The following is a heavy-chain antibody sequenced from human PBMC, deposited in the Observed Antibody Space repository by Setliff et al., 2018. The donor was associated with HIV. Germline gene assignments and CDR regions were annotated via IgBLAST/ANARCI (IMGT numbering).Heavy chain of an antibody. J-gene: IGHJ6*03. CDR3: ARAPRSPLRWRDNLLSSSSFFMDV. V-gene: IGHV5-51*01. D-gene: IGHD2-21*01. CDR1: GYIFTDYW. Sequence: PGESLKISCEASGYIFTDYWIGWVRQMPGKGLEWMGIIYPGDSDTRYSPSFQGQVTFSADESISAVYLQWDSLKASDSAIYYCARAPRSPLRWRDNLLSSSSFFMDVWGKGTTVTVSS. CDR2: IYPGDSDT.